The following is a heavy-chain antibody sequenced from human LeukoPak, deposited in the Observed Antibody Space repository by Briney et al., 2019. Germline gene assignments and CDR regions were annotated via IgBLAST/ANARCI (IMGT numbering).Heavy chain of an antibody. CDR1: GYTFTRYG. CDR2: ISAYNGNT. J-gene: IGHJ4*02. Sequence: ASVTVSCKASGYTFTRYGITWVRQASGQGLEWMGWISAYNGNTKNAQKVQGRVTMTTDTSTSTAYMELRSLRSDDTAVYYCARGYSDYDLDYWGQGTQVTVSS. D-gene: IGHD5-12*01. CDR3: ARGYSDYDLDY. V-gene: IGHV1-18*01.